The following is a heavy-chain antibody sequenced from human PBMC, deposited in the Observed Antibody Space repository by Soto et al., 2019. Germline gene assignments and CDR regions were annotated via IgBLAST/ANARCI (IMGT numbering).Heavy chain of an antibody. D-gene: IGHD3-10*01. CDR1: GFTVSNNY. CDR2: IYSGGYT. CDR3: GTTPGGGGY. J-gene: IGHJ4*02. Sequence: EVQLVESGGGLIQPGGSLRLSCAVSGFTVSNNYMSWVRQAPGKGLEGVSVIYSGGYTAYGDSVKGRFTISRDNSKNTIFLKRNTREAHDPAWFYCGTTPGGGGYWGQGTLVTVSS. V-gene: IGHV3-53*01.